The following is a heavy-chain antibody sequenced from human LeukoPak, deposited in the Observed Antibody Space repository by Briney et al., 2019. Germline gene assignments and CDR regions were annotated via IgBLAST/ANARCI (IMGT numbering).Heavy chain of an antibody. V-gene: IGHV3-15*01. Sequence: GGSLRLSCSASGFSVTNGWMSWVRQAPGKGLEWVGRIKDRTDGGTTAYAAPVKGRFTISREDSKNTVYLETNSLKTEDTAVYFCTTATAVWGVSAYWGQGTLVTVSS. CDR1: GFSVTNGW. D-gene: IGHD3-10*01. CDR3: TTATAVWGVSAY. CDR2: IKDRTDGGTT. J-gene: IGHJ4*02.